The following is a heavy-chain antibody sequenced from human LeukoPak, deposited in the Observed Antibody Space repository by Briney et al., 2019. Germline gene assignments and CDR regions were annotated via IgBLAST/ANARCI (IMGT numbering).Heavy chain of an antibody. CDR2: ISYDGPNK. V-gene: IGHV3-30*04. Sequence: PGGSLRLSCAASGFTFSSYAMHWVRQAPGKGLEWVAAISYDGPNKYYVDSVKGRFTISRDNSKNTLYLQMNSLRPDDTAVYYCTRERDDFWSGSGSHYMDVWGKGTTVTVSS. D-gene: IGHD3-3*01. CDR1: GFTFSSYA. CDR3: TRERDDFWSGSGSHYMDV. J-gene: IGHJ6*03.